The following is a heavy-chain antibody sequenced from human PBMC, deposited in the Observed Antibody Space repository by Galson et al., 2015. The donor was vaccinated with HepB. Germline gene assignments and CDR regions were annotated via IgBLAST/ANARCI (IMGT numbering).Heavy chain of an antibody. V-gene: IGHV3-23*01. CDR1: GFTFSNYA. CDR3: ARVKRGEWYSFYYYGMDV. D-gene: IGHD3-10*01. Sequence: SLRLSCAASGFTFSNYALNWVRQGPGKRLEWVAAISGSGATTYYAESVKGRFTISRDNSKNTLHLQMNSLRAEDTAIYYCARVKRGEWYSFYYYGMDVWGQGILVTVSS. J-gene: IGHJ6*02. CDR2: ISGSGATT.